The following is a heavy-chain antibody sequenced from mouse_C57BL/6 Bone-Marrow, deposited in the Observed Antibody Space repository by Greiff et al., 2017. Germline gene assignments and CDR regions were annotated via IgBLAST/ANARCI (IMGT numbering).Heavy chain of an antibody. V-gene: IGHV7-1*01. Sequence: EVKLMESGGGLVQSGRSLRLSCATSGFTFSDFYMEWVRQAPGKGLEWIAASRNKANDYTTEYSASVKGRFIVSRDTSQSILYLQMNALRAEDTAIYYCARAPYYYGSSSWYFDVWGTGTTVTVSS. D-gene: IGHD1-1*01. CDR3: ARAPYYYGSSSWYFDV. CDR1: GFTFSDFY. CDR2: SRNKANDYTT. J-gene: IGHJ1*03.